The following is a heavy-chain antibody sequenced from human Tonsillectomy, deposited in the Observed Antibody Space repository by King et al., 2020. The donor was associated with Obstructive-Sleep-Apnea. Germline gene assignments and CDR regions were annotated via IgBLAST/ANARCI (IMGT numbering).Heavy chain of an antibody. CDR3: AGLRDYYDSSGYYYNAFDI. CDR2: IYYSGST. CDR1: GGSISSSSYY. D-gene: IGHD3-22*01. Sequence: QLQESGPGLVKPSETLSLTCSVSGGSISSSSYYWGWIRQPPGKGLEWIGSIYYSGSTYYNPSLKSRFTISVDTSKNQFSLKLSSVTAADTAVYYCAGLRDYYDSSGYYYNAFDIWGQGTMVTVSS. J-gene: IGHJ3*02. V-gene: IGHV4-39*01.